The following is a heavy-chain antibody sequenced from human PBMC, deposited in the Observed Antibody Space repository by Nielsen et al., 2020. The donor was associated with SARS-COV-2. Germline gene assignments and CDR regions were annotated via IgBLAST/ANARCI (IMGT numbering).Heavy chain of an antibody. D-gene: IGHD3-3*01. CDR2: IYYSGST. CDR1: GGSISSGDYY. Sequence: ESLKISCTVSGGSISSGDYYWSWIRQPPGKGLEWIGYIYYSGSTNYNPSLKSRVTISVDTSKNQFSLKLSSVTAADTAVYYCARGDYDFWSGIDYWGQETLVTVSS. V-gene: IGHV4-61*08. J-gene: IGHJ4*02. CDR3: ARGDYDFWSGIDY.